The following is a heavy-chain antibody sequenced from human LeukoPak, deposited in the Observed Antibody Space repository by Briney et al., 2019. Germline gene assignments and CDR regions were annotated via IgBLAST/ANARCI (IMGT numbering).Heavy chain of an antibody. CDR2: IIPILGIA. CDR1: GGTFSSYA. CDR3: AREPIAAAGTDY. V-gene: IGHV1-69*04. Sequence: SVKVSCKASGGTFSSYAISWVRQAPGQGLEWMGRIIPILGIANYAQKFQGRVTITADKSTSTAYMELSSLRSEDTAVYYCAREPIAAAGTDYWGQGTLVTVSS. J-gene: IGHJ4*02. D-gene: IGHD6-13*01.